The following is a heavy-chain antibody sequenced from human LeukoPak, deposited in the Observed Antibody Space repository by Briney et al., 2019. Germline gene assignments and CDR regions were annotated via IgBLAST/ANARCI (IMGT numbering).Heavy chain of an antibody. CDR3: ARDSADYGDYDY. D-gene: IGHD4-17*01. Sequence: PSETLSLTCTVSGGSISSSSYYWGWIRQPPGKGLEWIGSIYYSGSTYYNPSPRSRVSISIDTSKNQFSLRLSSVNVADTAVYYCARDSADYGDYDYWSQGTLVTVSS. CDR2: IYYSGST. CDR1: GGSISSSSYY. V-gene: IGHV4-39*07. J-gene: IGHJ4*02.